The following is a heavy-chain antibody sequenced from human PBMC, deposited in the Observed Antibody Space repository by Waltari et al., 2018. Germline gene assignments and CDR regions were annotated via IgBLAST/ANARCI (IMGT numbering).Heavy chain of an antibody. D-gene: IGHD2-15*01. CDR1: GDSMSSTYW. CDR3: ARDRGRGLYLDS. Sequence: QLQLQESGPGLVKPSGTLSLTCGVSGDSMSSTYWWSWVRQPPGKGLEWIGQVRGSGITTYNPSFAVRVTMSVDTYNNQFSLMVTSATAADTAVYYWARDRGRGLYLDSWGPGTLVTVSP. CDR2: VRGSGIT. J-gene: IGHJ4*02. V-gene: IGHV4-4*02.